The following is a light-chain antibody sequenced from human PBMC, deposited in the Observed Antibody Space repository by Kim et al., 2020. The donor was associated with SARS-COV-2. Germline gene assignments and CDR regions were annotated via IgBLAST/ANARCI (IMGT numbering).Light chain of an antibody. J-gene: IGLJ2*01. Sequence: VAVGQTVRITCQGDSLRSYYATWYQQEPGQAPILGIYGKNNRPSGIPDRFSGSSSGNTASLTITGTQAGDEADYYCNSRDSNDNVVFGGGTQLTVL. V-gene: IGLV3-19*01. CDR1: SLRSYY. CDR3: NSRDSNDNVV. CDR2: GKN.